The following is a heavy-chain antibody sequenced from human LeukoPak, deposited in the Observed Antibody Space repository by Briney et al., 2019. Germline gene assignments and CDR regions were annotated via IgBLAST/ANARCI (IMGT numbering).Heavy chain of an antibody. CDR1: GFTFSTSA. CDR2: ISGTGGNT. Sequence: GGSLRLSCAASGFTFSTSAMIWVRHAPGKGLEWVSFISGTGGNTDYADSVKGRFSISRDNSKNTLYLQMNSLRAEDTAVYYCAKDRQSYGSEDHFDYWGQGTLVTVSS. J-gene: IGHJ4*02. D-gene: IGHD3-10*01. V-gene: IGHV3-23*01. CDR3: AKDRQSYGSEDHFDY.